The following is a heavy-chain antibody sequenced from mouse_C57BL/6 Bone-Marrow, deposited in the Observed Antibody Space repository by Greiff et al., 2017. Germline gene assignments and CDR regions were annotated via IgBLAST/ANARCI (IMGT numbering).Heavy chain of an antibody. J-gene: IGHJ4*01. CDR3: ARAPGGAMDY. D-gene: IGHD3-1*01. V-gene: IGHV5-15*01. CDR1: GFTFSDYG. CDR2: ISNLAYSI. Sequence: EVKVVESGGGLVQPGGSLKLSCAASGFTFSDYGMAWVRQAPRKGPEWVAFISNLAYSIYYADTVTGRCTISRENAKNTLYLERSSLRSEDTAMYYCARAPGGAMDYWGQGTSVTVSS.